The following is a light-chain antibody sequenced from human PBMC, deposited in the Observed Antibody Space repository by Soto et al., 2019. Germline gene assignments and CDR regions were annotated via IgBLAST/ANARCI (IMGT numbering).Light chain of an antibody. CDR3: ALWDDSLNMV. V-gene: IGLV1-40*01. CDR1: ASSIAARYD. CDR2: GNN. Sequence: QSVLTQPPSVSGAPGQRVTISCTGTASSIAARYDVHWYQQIPGTAPKLLISGNNNRPSGVPDRFSASKSGISASLAITGLQADDEADYYCALWDDSLNMVFGGGTKLTVL. J-gene: IGLJ2*01.